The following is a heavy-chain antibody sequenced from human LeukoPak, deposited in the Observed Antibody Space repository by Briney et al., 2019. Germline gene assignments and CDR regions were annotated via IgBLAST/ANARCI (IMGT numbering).Heavy chain of an antibody. J-gene: IGHJ4*02. CDR1: GFTFDDYA. V-gene: IGHV3-9*03. D-gene: IGHD4-23*01. CDR3: AKGTHDYGGNSEYYFDY. CDR2: ISWNSGSI. Sequence: PGGSLRLSCAVSGFTFDDYAMHWVRRAPGKGLEWVSGISWNSGSIGYADSVKGRFTISRDNAKNSLYLQMNSLRAEDMALYYCAKGTHDYGGNSEYYFDYWGQGTLVTVSS.